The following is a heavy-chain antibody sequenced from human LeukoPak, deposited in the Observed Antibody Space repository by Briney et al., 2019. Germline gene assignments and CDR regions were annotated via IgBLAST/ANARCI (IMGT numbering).Heavy chain of an antibody. CDR3: ARLGTGNDP. Sequence: SETLSLTCSVYGGGFSGYYWSWIRQPPGEGLEGIGEINNSGSTNYNPSLKSRVTISVDTSKNQFSLQLISVTAADTAVYYCARLGTGNDPWGQGTLVTVSS. CDR2: INNSGST. D-gene: IGHD4-23*01. CDR1: GGGFSGYY. J-gene: IGHJ5*02. V-gene: IGHV4-34*01.